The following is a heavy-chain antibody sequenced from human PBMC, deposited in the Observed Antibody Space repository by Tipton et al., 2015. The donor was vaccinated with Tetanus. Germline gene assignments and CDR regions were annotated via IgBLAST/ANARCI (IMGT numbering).Heavy chain of an antibody. D-gene: IGHD1-14*01. J-gene: IGHJ4*01. Sequence: TLSLTCTVSGGSVSRSNHYWTWIRQPPGKELEWVGYVYHSGSTNYHPSLKSRLTISADTSKNQLSLNLTSVITADTAVYYCARAKNHYPKKGPLDRRGPGILVSVPS. CDR2: VYHSGST. CDR3: ARAKNHYPKKGPLDR. V-gene: IGHV4-61*01. CDR1: GGSVSRSNHY.